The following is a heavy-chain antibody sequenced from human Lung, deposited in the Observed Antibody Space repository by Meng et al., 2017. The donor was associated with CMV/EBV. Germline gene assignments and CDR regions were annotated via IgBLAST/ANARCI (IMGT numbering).Heavy chain of an antibody. Sequence: SGGSISSNNWWSWVRQPPGKGLEWIGEIYHTGNTYYSPSLKSRVTISVDKSKNNSSLNLSSVTAADTAVYYCARDRRQWPTLGFDPWGQGILVTVSS. D-gene: IGHD6-19*01. J-gene: IGHJ5*02. CDR2: IYHTGNT. CDR3: ARDRRQWPTLGFDP. CDR1: GGSISSNNW. V-gene: IGHV4-4*02.